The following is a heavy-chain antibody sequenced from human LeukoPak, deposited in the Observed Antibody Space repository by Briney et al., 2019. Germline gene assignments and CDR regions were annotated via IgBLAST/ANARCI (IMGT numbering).Heavy chain of an antibody. CDR1: GFTFSSYA. V-gene: IGHV3-30-3*01. CDR2: ISYDGSNK. Sequence: GGSLRLSCAASGFTFSSYAMHWVRQAPGKGLEWVAVISYDGSNKYYADSVKGRFTISRDNSKNTLYLQMNSLRAEDTAVYYCARDSSSSWYLDYWGQGTLVTVSS. J-gene: IGHJ4*02. CDR3: ARDSSSSWYLDY. D-gene: IGHD6-13*01.